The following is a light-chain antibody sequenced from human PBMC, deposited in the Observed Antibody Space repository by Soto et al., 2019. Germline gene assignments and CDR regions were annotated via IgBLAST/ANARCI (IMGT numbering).Light chain of an antibody. J-gene: IGKJ5*01. CDR1: QSISSW. CDR2: DAS. CDR3: QHCDSPTLT. V-gene: IGKV1-5*01. Sequence: DIQVTHSPSTLSASVGCGFTITCRASQSISSWLAWYQQKKGKAPKLLIYDASNLETGVPSRLSGSGYGTDFTFTISSLQTEDIATYYCQHCDSPTLTFGQGTRLEIK.